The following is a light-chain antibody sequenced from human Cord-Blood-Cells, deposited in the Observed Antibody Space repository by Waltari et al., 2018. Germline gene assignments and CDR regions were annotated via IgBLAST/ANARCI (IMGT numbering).Light chain of an antibody. CDR1: QSVSSSY. CDR3: QQYGSSPLT. CDR2: GAS. V-gene: IGKV3-20*01. Sequence: EIVLTQSPGTLSLSPGERATLSCRASQSVSSSYFAWYQQKPGQAPRLLIYGASSRATGIPDRVSGSGSGTDSTLTISRLEPEDFAVDYCQQYGSSPLTFGQGTKVEIK. J-gene: IGKJ1*01.